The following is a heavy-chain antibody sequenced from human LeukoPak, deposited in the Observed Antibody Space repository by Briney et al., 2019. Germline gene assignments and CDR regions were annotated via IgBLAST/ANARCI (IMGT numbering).Heavy chain of an antibody. D-gene: IGHD3-16*01. J-gene: IGHJ2*01. V-gene: IGHV3-20*01. CDR1: DFTFDYYG. CDR3: ARVDYASGYFDL. Sequence: GGSLRLSCAASDFTFDYYGMSWVRQAPGKGLEWVSGINWNGYSIGYADSVKGRFTISRDNGKNFLYLQMNSLKAEDTAFYHCARVDYASGYFDLWGRGTLVTVSS. CDR2: INWNGYSI.